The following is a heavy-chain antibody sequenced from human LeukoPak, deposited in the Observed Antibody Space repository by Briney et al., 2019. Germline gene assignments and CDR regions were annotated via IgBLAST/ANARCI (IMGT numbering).Heavy chain of an antibody. CDR2: IYYSPSP. CDR3: AREGHYYDSSGFDY. Sequence: YIYYSPSPYYHPSLKSRVTISVDTSNNHFSLKLSSVTAADTAVYYCAREGHYYDSSGFDYWGQGTLVTVSS. D-gene: IGHD3-22*01. V-gene: IGHV4-31*02. J-gene: IGHJ4*02.